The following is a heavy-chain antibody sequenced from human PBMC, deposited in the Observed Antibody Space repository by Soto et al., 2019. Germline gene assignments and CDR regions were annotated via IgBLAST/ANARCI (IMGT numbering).Heavy chain of an antibody. CDR3: ARAYEGDYFDY. Sequence: QVQLVESGGGVVQPGRSLRLSCAASGFTFSSYAMHWVRQAPGKGLEWVAVISYDGSNKYYADSVKGRFTISRDNSTNTLYLKMNSLSAEDTAVYYCARAYEGDYFDYWGQGTLVTVSS. D-gene: IGHD3-16*01. CDR1: GFTFSSYA. J-gene: IGHJ4*02. CDR2: ISYDGSNK. V-gene: IGHV3-30-3*01.